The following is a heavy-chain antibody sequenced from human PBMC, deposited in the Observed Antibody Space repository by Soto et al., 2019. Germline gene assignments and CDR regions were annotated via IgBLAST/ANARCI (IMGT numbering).Heavy chain of an antibody. V-gene: IGHV3-7*03. Sequence: EVQLVESGGGLAQPGGSLRLSCAASGFTFSNFWMSWARQAPGKGLEWVANIQGDGSVTQYVASVEGRFTIYRDNAKYSLYLQMNSLRVEDTALYYCVIPTRSVRGMGVWGQGTTVTVSS. D-gene: IGHD6-6*01. CDR1: GFTFSNFW. CDR3: VIPTRSVRGMGV. J-gene: IGHJ6*02. CDR2: IQGDGSVT.